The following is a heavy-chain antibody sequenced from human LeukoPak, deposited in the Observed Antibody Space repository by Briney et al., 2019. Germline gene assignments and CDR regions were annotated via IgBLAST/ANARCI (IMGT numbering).Heavy chain of an antibody. D-gene: IGHD4-17*01. Sequence: PSETLSLTCTVSGGSISSYYWSWIRQPPGKGLEWIGYIYYSGSTNYNPSLKSRVTISVDKSKNQFSLKLSSVTAADTAVYYCARQPPYGDYLYYFDYWGQGTLVTVSS. CDR2: IYYSGST. V-gene: IGHV4-59*08. CDR3: ARQPPYGDYLYYFDY. J-gene: IGHJ4*02. CDR1: GGSISSYY.